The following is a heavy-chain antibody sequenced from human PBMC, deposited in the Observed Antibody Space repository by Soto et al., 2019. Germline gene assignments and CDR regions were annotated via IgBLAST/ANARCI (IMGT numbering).Heavy chain of an antibody. Sequence: PGGSLRLSCAASGFTFSTYDMSWGRQAPGKGLEWVSVIGANGGVTYYTDSVKGRFTVSRDNSKNTLFLQMNNVRVEDTALYYCTKRLGSTATTYGDSWGQGILVTVSS. CDR1: GFTFSTYD. V-gene: IGHV3-23*01. J-gene: IGHJ4*02. CDR2: IGANGGVT. D-gene: IGHD1-1*01. CDR3: TKRLGSTATTYGDS.